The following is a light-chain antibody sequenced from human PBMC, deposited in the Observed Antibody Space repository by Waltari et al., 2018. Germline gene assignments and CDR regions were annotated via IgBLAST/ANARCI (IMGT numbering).Light chain of an antibody. CDR3: QQFESAPRT. CDR1: QSLTVNY. J-gene: IGKJ1*01. Sequence: EIVLTQSPDILSLSPGDTATLSCRASQSLTVNYLAWYQPKPGQAPRLLIYAASSRATGVPDRFSGSGSGAHFTLAISRLEPEDFAVYYCQQFESAPRTFGQGTKVEIK. CDR2: AAS. V-gene: IGKV3-20*01.